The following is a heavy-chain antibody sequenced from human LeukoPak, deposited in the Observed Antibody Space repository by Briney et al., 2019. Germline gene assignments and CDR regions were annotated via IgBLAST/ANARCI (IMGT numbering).Heavy chain of an antibody. J-gene: IGHJ4*02. Sequence: ASVKVSCKVSGYTLTELSMHWVRQAPGKGLEWMGGFDPEDGETIYAQKLQGRVTMTTDTSTSTAYMELRSLRSDDTAVYYCARRPQWLDKFDYWGQGTLVTVSS. D-gene: IGHD6-19*01. V-gene: IGHV1-24*01. CDR3: ARRPQWLDKFDY. CDR1: GYTLTELS. CDR2: FDPEDGET.